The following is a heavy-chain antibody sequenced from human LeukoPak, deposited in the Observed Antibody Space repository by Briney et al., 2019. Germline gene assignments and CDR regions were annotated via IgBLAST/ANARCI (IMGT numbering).Heavy chain of an antibody. J-gene: IGHJ6*02. CDR2: INHSGRT. Sequence: SETLSLTCAVYGGSFSDYFWGWIRQPPGKGLEWIGEINHSGRTYYNPSLKSRVTISVDTSKNQFSLNLSSVTAADTAVYYCARHRYRYCSGGSCYSGVYYYYYGMDVWGQGTTVTVSS. V-gene: IGHV4-34*01. CDR3: ARHRYRYCSGGSCYSGVYYYYYGMDV. CDR1: GGSFSDYF. D-gene: IGHD2-15*01.